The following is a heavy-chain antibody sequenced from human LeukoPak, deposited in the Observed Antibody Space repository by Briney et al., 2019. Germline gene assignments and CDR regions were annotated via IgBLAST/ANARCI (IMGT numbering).Heavy chain of an antibody. CDR3: ARQVGGDLRQPFDY. CDR1: GYSFTSYW. D-gene: IGHD4-17*01. V-gene: IGHV5-51*01. Sequence: GESLKISCKGSGYSFTSYWISWVRQMPGKGLGWRGIIYPGDSDTRYSPSFQGQVTISAGKSISTAYLQWSSLKASDTAMYYSARQVGGDLRQPFDYWGQGTLVTVSS. CDR2: IYPGDSDT. J-gene: IGHJ4*02.